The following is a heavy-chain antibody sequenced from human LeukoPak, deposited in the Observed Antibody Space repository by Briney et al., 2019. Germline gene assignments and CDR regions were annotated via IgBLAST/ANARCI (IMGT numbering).Heavy chain of an antibody. CDR2: ISAYNGNT. CDR1: GYTFTSYG. D-gene: IGHD3-16*01. V-gene: IGHV1-18*01. CDR3: ARVLVPAGGGVVDY. Sequence: RGASVKVSCKASGYTFTSYGISWVRQAPGQGLEWMGLISAYNGNTNYAQKLQGRVTMTTDTSTSTAYMELRSLRSDDTAVCYWARVLVPAGGGVVDYWGQGTLVTVSS. J-gene: IGHJ4*02.